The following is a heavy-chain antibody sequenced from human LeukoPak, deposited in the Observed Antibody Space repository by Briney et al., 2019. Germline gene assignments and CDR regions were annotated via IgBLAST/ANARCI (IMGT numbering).Heavy chain of an antibody. J-gene: IGHJ4*02. D-gene: IGHD5-18*01. V-gene: IGHV3-7*01. CDR1: GFTFSNYW. Sequence: GGSLRLSCAASGFTFSNYWMSWVRQAPGKGLEWVANIKKDGTEKYYVDSVKGRFTISRDNAKTSLYLQMNSLRAEDTAVYYCARHLSGVTGYTYGRGIDYWGQGTLVTVSS. CDR2: IKKDGTEK. CDR3: ARHLSGVTGYTYGRGIDY.